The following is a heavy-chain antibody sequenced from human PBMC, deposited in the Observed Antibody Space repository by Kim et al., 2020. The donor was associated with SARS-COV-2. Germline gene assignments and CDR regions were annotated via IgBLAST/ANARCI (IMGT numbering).Heavy chain of an antibody. D-gene: IGHD6-19*01. Sequence: SVKVSCKASGGTFSSYAISWVRQPPGQGLEWMGGIIPIFGTANYAQKFQGRVTITADESTSTAYMELSSLRSEDTAVYYCARVGYSAPIAVADLGDYYYYYGMDVWGQGTTVTVSS. V-gene: IGHV1-69*13. CDR1: GGTFSSYA. CDR3: ARVGYSAPIAVADLGDYYYYYGMDV. CDR2: IIPIFGTA. J-gene: IGHJ6*02.